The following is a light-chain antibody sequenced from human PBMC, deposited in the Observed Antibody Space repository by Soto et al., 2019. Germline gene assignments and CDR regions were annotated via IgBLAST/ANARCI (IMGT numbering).Light chain of an antibody. CDR2: DAS. J-gene: IGKJ1*01. CDR3: QQRSDWRWT. CDR1: QSINNY. Sequence: EIVLTQSPDTLSLSPGERATLSCRASQSINNYLAWFQQKPGQAPRLLIYDASNRATGIPARFSGSGSGTDFTLTISSLEPGDFEVYYCQQRSDWRWTFGQGTKVDIK. V-gene: IGKV3-11*01.